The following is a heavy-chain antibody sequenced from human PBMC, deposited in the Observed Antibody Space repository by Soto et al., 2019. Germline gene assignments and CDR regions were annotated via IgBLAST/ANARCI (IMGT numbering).Heavy chain of an antibody. V-gene: IGHV4-59*01. Sequence: SETLSLTCTVSCGSISNFYWSWIRQPPGKGLEWIGYISYSGNTNYNPSLKSRVSISVDTSKNQLSLNLTSVTAADTAVYYCARAPMVLSRSYFDSWGQGTPVTVSS. CDR3: ARAPMVLSRSYFDS. D-gene: IGHD2-8*01. J-gene: IGHJ4*02. CDR2: ISYSGNT. CDR1: CGSISNFY.